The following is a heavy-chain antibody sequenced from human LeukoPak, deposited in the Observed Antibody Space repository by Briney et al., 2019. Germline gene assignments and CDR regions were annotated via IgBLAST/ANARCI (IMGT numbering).Heavy chain of an antibody. CDR2: IYSGSST. J-gene: IGHJ4*02. CDR3: ARDMGSGSSYGDFDY. D-gene: IGHD3-10*01. CDR1: GFTVSSNY. V-gene: IGHV3-66*01. Sequence: QSGGSLRLSCAASGFTVSSNYMSWVRQAPGKGLEWVSVIYSGSSTYYADSVKGRFTISRDNSKNTLYLQMNSLRAEDTAVYYCARDMGSGSSYGDFDYWGQGTLVTVSS.